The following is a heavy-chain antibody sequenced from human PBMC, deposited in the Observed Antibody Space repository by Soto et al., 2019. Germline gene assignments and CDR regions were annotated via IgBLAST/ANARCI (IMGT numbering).Heavy chain of an antibody. CDR3: ARDPIYGSGALDY. CDR2: IWYDGTNK. D-gene: IGHD3-10*01. CDR1: GFDFSNHG. Sequence: QVQLVESGGGVVQPGRSLRLSCAASGFDFSNHGMHWVRQAPGKGLEWVAVIWYDGTNKYYADSVKGRFTISRDNSQNTVYLQINSLRAEDTAVYYCARDPIYGSGALDYWGQGTLVTVSS. J-gene: IGHJ4*02. V-gene: IGHV3-33*01.